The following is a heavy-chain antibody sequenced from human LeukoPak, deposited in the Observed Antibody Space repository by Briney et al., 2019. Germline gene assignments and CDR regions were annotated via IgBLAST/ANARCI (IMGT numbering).Heavy chain of an antibody. D-gene: IGHD3-10*01. CDR3: AKTMVRGVIIMPGMDV. CDR1: GFTFSSYA. CDR2: ISGSGGST. J-gene: IGHJ6*02. Sequence: GGSLRLSCAASGFTFSSYAMSWVRQAPGKGLEWVSAISGSGGSTYYADSVKGRFTISRDNSKNALYLQMNSLRAEDTAVYYCAKTMVRGVIIMPGMDVWGQGTTVTVSS. V-gene: IGHV3-23*01.